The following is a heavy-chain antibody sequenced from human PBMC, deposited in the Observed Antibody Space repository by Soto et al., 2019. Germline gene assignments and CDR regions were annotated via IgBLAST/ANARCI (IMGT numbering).Heavy chain of an antibody. D-gene: IGHD3-22*01. CDR2: IKRDGSET. CDR3: ARDAYDYDSSGYYRYDAFDV. J-gene: IGHJ3*01. CDR1: VFIFSPYW. V-gene: IGHV3-7*01. Sequence: GGSLRLSCASSVFIFSPYWMSWVRHSPGKWLEWVANIKRDGSETHYVDSVKGRFTISRDNTKKSLYLQMKSLRVEDTAVYYCARDAYDYDSSGYYRYDAFDVRGQRKRV.